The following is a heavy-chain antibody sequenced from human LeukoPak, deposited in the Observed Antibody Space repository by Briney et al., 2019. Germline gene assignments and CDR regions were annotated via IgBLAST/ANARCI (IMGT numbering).Heavy chain of an antibody. Sequence: GASVKVSCKASGYTFTSYGISWVRPAPGQGLEWMGWISAYNGNTNYAQKLQGRVTMTTDTSTSTAYMELRSLRSDDTAVYYCARGPHCSSTSCYGRGRRYYGMDVWGQGTTVTVSS. CDR1: GYTFTSYG. CDR2: ISAYNGNT. D-gene: IGHD2-2*01. J-gene: IGHJ6*02. V-gene: IGHV1-18*01. CDR3: ARGPHCSSTSCYGRGRRYYGMDV.